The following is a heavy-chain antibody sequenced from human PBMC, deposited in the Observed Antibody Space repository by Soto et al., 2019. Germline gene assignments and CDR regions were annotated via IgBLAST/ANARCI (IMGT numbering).Heavy chain of an antibody. CDR1: GFTFSNYG. Sequence: GGSLRLSCAASGFTFSNYGMHWVRQAPGKGLEWVAVTSYDGSNKYYADSVKGRFTISRDNSKNTLYLQMNSLRAEDTAVYYCAKAVGYCSTTSCRDYYFYYGMDVWGQGTTVTVSS. D-gene: IGHD2-2*01. CDR2: TSYDGSNK. CDR3: AKAVGYCSTTSCRDYYFYYGMDV. J-gene: IGHJ6*02. V-gene: IGHV3-30*18.